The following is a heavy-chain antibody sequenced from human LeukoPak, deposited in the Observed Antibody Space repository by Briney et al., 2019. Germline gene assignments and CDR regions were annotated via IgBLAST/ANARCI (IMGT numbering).Heavy chain of an antibody. CDR3: ARADGSSSFPDY. V-gene: IGHV3-21*01. CDR1: GFTFSSYS. Sequence: GGSLGLSCAASGFTFSSYSMTWVRQAPGKGLEWVSSISSSSSYIYYADSVKGRFTISRDNAKNSLYLQMNSLRAEDTAVYYCARADGSSSFPDYWGQGTLVTVSS. CDR2: ISSSSSYI. D-gene: IGHD6-13*01. J-gene: IGHJ4*02.